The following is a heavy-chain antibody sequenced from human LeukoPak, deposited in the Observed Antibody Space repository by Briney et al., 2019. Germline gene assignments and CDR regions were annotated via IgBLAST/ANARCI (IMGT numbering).Heavy chain of an antibody. CDR2: IQYDGTHK. Sequence: PGGSLRLSCVASGLSFSSYWMAWVRQAPGKGLEWVANIQYDGTHKFYADSVKGRFTIPRDNAKNSLFLEMNSLRADDTAVYFCASSHDSSGNDWGQGTLVTVSS. CDR1: GLSFSSYW. CDR3: ASSHDSSGND. D-gene: IGHD3-22*01. J-gene: IGHJ4*02. V-gene: IGHV3-7*01.